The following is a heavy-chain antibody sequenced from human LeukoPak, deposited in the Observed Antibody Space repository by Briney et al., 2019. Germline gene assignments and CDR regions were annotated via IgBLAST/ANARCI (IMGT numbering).Heavy chain of an antibody. CDR2: ISSSSSYI. CDR1: GFTFSSYS. D-gene: IGHD3-22*01. V-gene: IGHV3-21*01. Sequence: PGGSLRLSCAASGFTFSSYSMNWVRQAPGKGLEWVSSISSSSSYIYYADSVKGRFTISRDNAKNSLYLQMNSLRAEDTAVYYCARDQRITMIVVVPDAFDIWGQGTMVTVSS. CDR3: ARDQRITMIVVVPDAFDI. J-gene: IGHJ3*02.